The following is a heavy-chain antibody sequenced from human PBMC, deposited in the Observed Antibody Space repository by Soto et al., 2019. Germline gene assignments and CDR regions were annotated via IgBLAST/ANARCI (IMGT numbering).Heavy chain of an antibody. V-gene: IGHV4-4*02. D-gene: IGHD2-15*01. CDR1: GDSLTNNHW. CDR2: IWHTGRP. CDR3: VRDSRTGCSSINCYMH. Sequence: QLQLRESGPGLVQPSGTLSLTCDVSGDSLTNNHWWSWVRQAPGKGLEWIGEIWHTGRPNYNPSLKSRVASSIAKSKNQVSLKLSSVTAADTAVYYCVRDSRTGCSSINCYMHWGQGTLVTVSS. J-gene: IGHJ4*02.